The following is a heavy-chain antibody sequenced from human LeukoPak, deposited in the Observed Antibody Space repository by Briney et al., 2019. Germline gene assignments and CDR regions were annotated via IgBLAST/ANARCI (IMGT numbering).Heavy chain of an antibody. D-gene: IGHD7-27*01. CDR1: GFNFNTYS. V-gene: IGHV3-21*01. J-gene: IGHJ6*02. Sequence: GGSLRLSCASGFNFNTYSMNWVRQAPGKGPEWVSSISSTSNYIYYAESLKGRFAVSRDNAKNSLYLQMNSLRADDTAVYYRARAGDILLVSYFHFYGMDVWGQGTTVIVSS. CDR2: ISSTSNYI. CDR3: ARAGDILLVSYFHFYGMDV.